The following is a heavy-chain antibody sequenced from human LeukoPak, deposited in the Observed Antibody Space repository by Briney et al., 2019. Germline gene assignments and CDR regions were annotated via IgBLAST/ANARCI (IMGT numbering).Heavy chain of an antibody. D-gene: IGHD2-15*01. CDR1: GVTFSTYW. J-gene: IGHJ6*03. CDR3: ARVGAATYYYYYMDV. CDR2: IKQDGSEK. V-gene: IGHV3-7*01. Sequence: GGSLRLSCAASGVTFSTYWMSWVRQAPGKGLEWVANIKQDGSEKYYVDSLKGRFTVSRDNAKNSLYLQINSLRAGDTAVYYCARVGAATYYYYYMDVWGKGTTVTVSS.